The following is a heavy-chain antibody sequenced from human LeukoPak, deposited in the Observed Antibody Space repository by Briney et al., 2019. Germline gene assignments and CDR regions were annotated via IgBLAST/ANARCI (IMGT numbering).Heavy chain of an antibody. CDR2: IIPIFGTA. CDR1: GGTFSSYA. J-gene: IGHJ3*02. Sequence: GASVKVSCKASGGTFSSYAISWVRQAPGQGLEWMGGIIPIFGTANYAQKFQGRVTITADKSTSTAYMELSSLRSEDTAVYYCAKSTLIVATIVGAFDIWGQGTMVTVSS. D-gene: IGHD5-12*01. V-gene: IGHV1-69*06. CDR3: AKSTLIVATIVGAFDI.